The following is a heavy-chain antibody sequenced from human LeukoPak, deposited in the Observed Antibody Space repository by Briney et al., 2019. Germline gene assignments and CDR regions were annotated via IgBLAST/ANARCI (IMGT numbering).Heavy chain of an antibody. V-gene: IGHV3-9*01. J-gene: IGHJ4*02. D-gene: IGHD6-13*01. CDR2: ISWNSGSV. CDR3: AKDHSSSWYQSFDY. CDR1: GFTFDDYA. Sequence: PGRSLRLSCAASGFTFDDYAMHWVRQAPGKGLEWVSGISWNSGSVGYADSVKGRFTISRDNAKNSLYLQMNSLRAEDTALYYCAKDHSSSWYQSFDYWGQGTLVTVSS.